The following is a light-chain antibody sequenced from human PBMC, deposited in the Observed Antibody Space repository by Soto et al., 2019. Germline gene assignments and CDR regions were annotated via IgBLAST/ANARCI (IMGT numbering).Light chain of an antibody. CDR1: QSVSSSY. CDR2: GAS. J-gene: IGKJ1*01. Sequence: EIVLTQSPGTQSLSPGERATLSCRDSQSVSSSYLAWYQQKPGQAPRLLIYGASSRATGIPDRFSGSGSGTDFTLTISRLEPEDFAVYYCQQYGSSPPGTFGQGTKVEIK. V-gene: IGKV3-20*01. CDR3: QQYGSSPPGT.